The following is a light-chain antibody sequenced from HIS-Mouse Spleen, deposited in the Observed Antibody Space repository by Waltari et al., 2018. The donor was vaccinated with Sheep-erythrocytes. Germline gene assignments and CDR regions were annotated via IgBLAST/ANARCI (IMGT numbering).Light chain of an antibody. J-gene: IGLJ3*02. CDR1: SSYVWGYNL. V-gene: IGLV2-23*01. CDR3: CSYAGSSTPWV. Sequence: QSALTQPASVSGSPGQSITIPCTGTSSYVWGYNLFSWYQQHTGKAPKLMIYEGSKRPSGVSNRFSGSKSGNTASLTISGLQAEDEADYYCCSYAGSSTPWVFGGGTKLTVL. CDR2: EGS.